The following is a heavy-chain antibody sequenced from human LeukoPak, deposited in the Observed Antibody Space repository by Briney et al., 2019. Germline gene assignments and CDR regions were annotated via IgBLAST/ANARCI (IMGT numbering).Heavy chain of an antibody. CDR3: GSGLGYCSGCTRHPESDY. J-gene: IGHJ4*02. V-gene: IGHV3-20*04. Sequence: PGGSLRLSCAASGFTFDDYGMSWVRQPPGKGLEWVSGINWNGGSTGYADSVKGRFTISRDNSKNSLYLQMNSLTAEDTALYYCGSGLGYCSGCTRHPESDYWGQGTLVTVSS. D-gene: IGHD2-15*01. CDR2: INWNGGST. CDR1: GFTFDDYG.